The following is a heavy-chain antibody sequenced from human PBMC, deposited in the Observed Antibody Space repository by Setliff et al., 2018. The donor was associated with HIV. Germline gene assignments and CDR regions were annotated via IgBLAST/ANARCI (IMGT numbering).Heavy chain of an antibody. CDR1: GGSFSDYY. J-gene: IGHJ4*02. V-gene: IGHV4-34*01. D-gene: IGHD1-26*01. Sequence: KTSETLSLTCAVHGGSFSDYYWTWIRQPPGKGLEWIGEIKHSGSTNYNPSLKSRVTISVDTAKNQFSLNLTSVAAADTAVYYCARGGFKWSGSYADYWGQGTLVTVSS. CDR3: ARGGFKWSGSYADY. CDR2: IKHSGST.